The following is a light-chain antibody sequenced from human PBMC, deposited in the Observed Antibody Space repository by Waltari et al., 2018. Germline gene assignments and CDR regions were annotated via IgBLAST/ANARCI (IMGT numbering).Light chain of an antibody. CDR2: AAS. Sequence: LTQSPGTLSLSPGERATLSCRASQNICTYLVWYQQKPGQDPRLLMYAASRRATGIPDRCSGSGSWTDFGLTISRLEPEDFAVYYCQNHERLPATFGQGTKVEIK. CDR1: QNICTY. V-gene: IGKV3-20*01. CDR3: QNHERLPAT. J-gene: IGKJ1*01.